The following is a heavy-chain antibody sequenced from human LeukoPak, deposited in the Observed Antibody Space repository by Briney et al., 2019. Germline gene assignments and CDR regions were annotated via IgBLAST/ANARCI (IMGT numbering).Heavy chain of an antibody. CDR3: ARLIGSVDTAVDY. CDR2: ISGSGENT. V-gene: IGHV3-23*01. J-gene: IGHJ4*02. Sequence: HPGGSLRLSCAASGFTFSKYAMTWVRQAPGKGLEWVSVISGSGENTDYADSVKGRFTISRDNSKNTLSLQMNSLRVEDTAVYYCARLIGSVDTAVDYWGQGTLVTVSS. CDR1: GFTFSKYA. D-gene: IGHD5-18*01.